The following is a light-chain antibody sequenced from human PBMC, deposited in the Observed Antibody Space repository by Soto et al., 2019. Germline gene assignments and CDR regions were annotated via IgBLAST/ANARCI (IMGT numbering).Light chain of an antibody. CDR2: KVS. J-gene: IGKJ1*01. V-gene: IGKV2-24*01. CDR3: MQATHFPRT. Sequence: IPQTPLSSPLAFGQPPSLSSGSVRSLAHSNGNTYLSWLQQRPGHPPRLLIYKVSNRLSGVPDRFSGSGAGTDFTLNISRVEAEDVGVYYCMQATHFPRTFGQGTKVEIK. CDR1: RSLAHSNGNTY.